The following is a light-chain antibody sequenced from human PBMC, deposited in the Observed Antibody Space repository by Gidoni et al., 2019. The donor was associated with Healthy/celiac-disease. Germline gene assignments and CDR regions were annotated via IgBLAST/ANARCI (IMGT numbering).Light chain of an antibody. J-gene: IGKJ3*01. V-gene: IGKV2-28*01. Sequence: DIVMTQSPLSLPVTPGEPASISCRSSQILLHSNGYNYLDWYLQKPGQSPQILIYLGSNRASGVPDRFSGSGSGTDFTLKIIRVEAEDVGVYYCMQALQTPFTFGPGTKVDIK. CDR1: QILLHSNGYNY. CDR3: MQALQTPFT. CDR2: LGS.